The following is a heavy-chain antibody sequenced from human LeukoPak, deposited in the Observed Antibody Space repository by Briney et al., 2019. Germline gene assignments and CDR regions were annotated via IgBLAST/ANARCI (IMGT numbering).Heavy chain of an antibody. CDR3: ARVYCTNGVCSMVEPNYYYYYMDV. D-gene: IGHD2-8*01. Sequence: ASVKVSCKASGYTFTSYGISWVRQAPGQGLEWMGWISAYNGNTNYAQKLQGRVTMTTDTSTNTAYMELRSLRSDDTAVYYCARVYCTNGVCSMVEPNYYYYYMDVWSKGTTVTVSS. V-gene: IGHV1-18*01. CDR1: GYTFTSYG. CDR2: ISAYNGNT. J-gene: IGHJ6*03.